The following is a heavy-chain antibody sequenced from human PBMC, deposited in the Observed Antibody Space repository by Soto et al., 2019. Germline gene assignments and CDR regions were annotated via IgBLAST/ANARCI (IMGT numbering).Heavy chain of an antibody. CDR2: IHYSGST. CDR1: GGSISSGGYY. D-gene: IGHD6-25*01. V-gene: IGHV4-61*08. Sequence: SETLSLTCTVSGGSISSGGYYWSWIRQPPGKGLEWIGYIHYSGSTNYNPSLKSRVTISVDTSKNQFSLKLNSVTAADTAVYYCARPHGGSSGWDNWFDPWGQGTLVTVSS. CDR3: ARPHGGSSGWDNWFDP. J-gene: IGHJ5*02.